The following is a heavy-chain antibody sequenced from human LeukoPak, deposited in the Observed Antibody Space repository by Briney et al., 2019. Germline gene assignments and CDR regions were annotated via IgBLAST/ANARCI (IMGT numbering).Heavy chain of an antibody. CDR3: ARGPGLWFGEFTQN. V-gene: IGHV4-30-4*07. CDR1: GGSISSGTYS. J-gene: IGHJ4*02. CDR2: IYNSGST. D-gene: IGHD3-10*01. Sequence: SETLSLTCAVSGGSISSGTYSWTWMRQPPGKGLEWIGYIYNSGSTFNNPSLNSRVTISVDTSKNQFSLKLSSVTAADTAVYYCARGPGLWFGEFTQNWGQGTLVTVSS.